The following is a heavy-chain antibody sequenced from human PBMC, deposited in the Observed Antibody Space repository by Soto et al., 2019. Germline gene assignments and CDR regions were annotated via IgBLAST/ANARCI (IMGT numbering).Heavy chain of an antibody. CDR3: ARHMIWGVLTTNFDY. J-gene: IGHJ4*02. CDR1: GSSFTSYW. V-gene: IGHV5-51*01. D-gene: IGHD3-10*01. CDR2: IYPGDSDT. Sequence: PGESLKISCKTSGSSFTSYWIGWVRQLPGKGLEWMGIIYPGDSDTRYSPSFKGQVTISADRSISTAYLQWGSLKASDTAMYYCARHMIWGVLTTNFDYWGQGTLVTVSS.